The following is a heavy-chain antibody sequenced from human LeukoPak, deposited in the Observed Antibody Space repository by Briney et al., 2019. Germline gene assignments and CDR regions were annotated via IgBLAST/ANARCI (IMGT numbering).Heavy chain of an antibody. J-gene: IGHJ5*02. CDR1: GGSISSGTYY. CDR3: ARADPTLLWFGGQNWFDP. D-gene: IGHD3-10*01. CDR2: FYTSGNT. Sequence: PSETLSLTCTVSGGSISSGTYYWNWIRQPAGRGLEWIGRFYTSGNTNYNPSLKSRVTISVDTSKNQLSLKLSSVTAADTAVYYCARADPTLLWFGGQNWFDPWGQGTLVTVSS. V-gene: IGHV4-61*02.